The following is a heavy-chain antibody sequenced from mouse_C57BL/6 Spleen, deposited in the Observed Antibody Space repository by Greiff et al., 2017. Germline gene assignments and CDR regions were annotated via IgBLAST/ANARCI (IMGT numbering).Heavy chain of an antibody. D-gene: IGHD1-1*01. CDR1: GYTFTSYW. J-gene: IGHJ2*01. Sequence: EVQLQQSGTVLARPGASVKMSCKTSGYTFTSYWMHWVNQRPGQGLEWIGAIYPGNSDTSYHQKFKGKAKLTAVTSASTAYRELSSLTNDDSAVYYCTRDYDGREGNYCDYWGQGTTRT. CDR3: TRDYDGREGNYCDY. CDR2: IYPGNSDT. V-gene: IGHV1-5*01.